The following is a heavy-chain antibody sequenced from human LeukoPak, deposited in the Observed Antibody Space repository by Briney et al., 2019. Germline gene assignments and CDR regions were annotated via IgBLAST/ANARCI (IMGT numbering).Heavy chain of an antibody. J-gene: IGHJ4*02. CDR2: INPNSGGT. V-gene: IGHV1-2*02. Sequence: ASVKVSCKASGYTFTGYYMHWVRQAPGQGREWMGWINPNSGGTNYAQKFQGRVTMTRDTSISTAYMELSSMRSEDTAVYYCARGTQPGRALSDLLDWGQGTLVTVSS. D-gene: IGHD2-21*02. CDR3: ARGTQPGRALSDLLD. CDR1: GYTFTGYY.